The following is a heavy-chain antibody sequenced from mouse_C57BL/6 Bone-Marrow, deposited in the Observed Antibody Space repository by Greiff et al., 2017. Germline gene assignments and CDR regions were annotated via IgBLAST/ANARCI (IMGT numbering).Heavy chain of an antibody. Sequence: VQLQQSGAELVRPGASVKISCKASGYTFTDYYMNWVKQSHGKSLEWIGDINPNNGGTSYNQKFKGKATLTVDKSSSTAYMELRSLTSEDSAVYYCARGRAYWGQGTLVTVSA. J-gene: IGHJ3*01. V-gene: IGHV1-26*01. CDR2: INPNNGGT. CDR1: GYTFTDYY. CDR3: ARGRAY.